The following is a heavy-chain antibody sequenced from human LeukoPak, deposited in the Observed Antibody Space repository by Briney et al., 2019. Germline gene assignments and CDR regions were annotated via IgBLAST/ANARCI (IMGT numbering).Heavy chain of an antibody. CDR1: GFTFSSYA. Sequence: GGSLRLSCAASGFTFSSYAMSWVRQAPGKGLEWVSAISGSGGSTYYADSVKGRFTISRDNSKNTLYLQMNSLRAEDTAVYYCAKDLQKKVKSITAIDAFDIWGQGTMVTVSS. V-gene: IGHV3-23*01. J-gene: IGHJ3*02. CDR3: AKDLQKKVKSITAIDAFDI. D-gene: IGHD5-18*01. CDR2: ISGSGGST.